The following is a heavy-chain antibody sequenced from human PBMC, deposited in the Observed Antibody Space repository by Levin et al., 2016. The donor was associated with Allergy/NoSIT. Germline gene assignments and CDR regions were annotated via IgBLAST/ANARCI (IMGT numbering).Heavy chain of an antibody. Sequence: WIRTPPGKGLEYVSAISSNGGSTYYANSVKGRFTISRDNSKNTLYLQMGSLRAEDMAVYYCARDLNYYGSGSYFSAFDIWGQGTMVTVSS. CDR2: ISSNGGST. J-gene: IGHJ3*02. V-gene: IGHV3-64*01. CDR3: ARDLNYYGSGSYFSAFDI. D-gene: IGHD3-10*01.